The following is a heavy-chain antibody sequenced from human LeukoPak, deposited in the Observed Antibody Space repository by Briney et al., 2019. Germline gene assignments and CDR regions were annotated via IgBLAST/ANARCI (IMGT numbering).Heavy chain of an antibody. CDR2: VIHGGTS. CDR1: GGPFRGFF. Sequence: KPSETLSLTCAVSGGPFRGFFWSWIRQAPGKGLEWIAEVIHGGTSNYNPSLKSRITISVDTSRSQFSLKLTSVTAADTAFYYCARGIFYGGRKQYIWFDLWAEGNLVTVSS. D-gene: IGHD2/OR15-2a*01. J-gene: IGHJ5*02. V-gene: IGHV4-34*01. CDR3: ARGIFYGGRKQYIWFDL.